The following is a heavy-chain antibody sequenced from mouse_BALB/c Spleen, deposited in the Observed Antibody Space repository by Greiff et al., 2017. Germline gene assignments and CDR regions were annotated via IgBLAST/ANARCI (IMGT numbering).Heavy chain of an antibody. Sequence: VKLVESGPGLVAPSQSLSITCTVSGFSLTSYGVHWVRQPPGKGLEWLGVIWAGGSTNYNSALMSRLSISKDNSKSQVFLKMNSLQTDDTAMYYCARDYRGNAMGYWGQGTSVTVSS. J-gene: IGHJ4*01. V-gene: IGHV2-9*02. D-gene: IGHD2-14*01. CDR1: GFSLTSYG. CDR2: IWAGGST. CDR3: ARDYRGNAMGY.